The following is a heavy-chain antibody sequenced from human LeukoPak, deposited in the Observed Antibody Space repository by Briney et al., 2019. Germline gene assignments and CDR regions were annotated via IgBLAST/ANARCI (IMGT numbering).Heavy chain of an antibody. CDR2: ISGSGGNT. CDR3: AKPMGFDY. Sequence: GGSLRLSCAASGFTFSSYAMSWVRQAPGKGLEWVSAISGSGGNTYYADSVKGRFTISRNNSKSTPYLQMNSLRAEDTAVYYCAKPMGFDYWGQGTLVTVSS. V-gene: IGHV3-23*01. CDR1: GFTFSSYA. D-gene: IGHD3-16*01. J-gene: IGHJ4*02.